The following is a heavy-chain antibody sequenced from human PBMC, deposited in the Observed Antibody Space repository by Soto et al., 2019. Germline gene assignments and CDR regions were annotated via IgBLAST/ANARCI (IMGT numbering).Heavy chain of an antibody. CDR1: GGSFSGYY. CDR2: INHSGST. J-gene: IGHJ4*02. CDR3: ARGSYYDFWSGYLAPKSVDY. V-gene: IGHV4-34*01. Sequence: SETLSLTCAVYGGSFSGYYWSWIRQPPGKGLEWIGEINHSGSTNYNPSLKSRVTISVDTSKNQFSLKLSSVTAADTAVYYCARGSYYDFWSGYLAPKSVDYWGQGTLVTVSS. D-gene: IGHD3-3*01.